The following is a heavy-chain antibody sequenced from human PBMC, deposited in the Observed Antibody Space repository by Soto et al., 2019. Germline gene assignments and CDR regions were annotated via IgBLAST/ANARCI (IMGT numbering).Heavy chain of an antibody. V-gene: IGHV3-33*01. CDR1: GFTFSSNG. CDR3: ARLLSWKFDY. CDR2: IWYDGSKK. J-gene: IGHJ4*02. Sequence: QVQLVESGGGVVQPGRSLRLSCAASGFTFSSNGMHWVRQAPGKGLEWVAVIWYDGSKKYYADSVKGRFTISRDNSKNTLYLKMNSLRAEDTAVYYWARLLSWKFDYWGQGTLVTVSS. D-gene: IGHD6-13*01.